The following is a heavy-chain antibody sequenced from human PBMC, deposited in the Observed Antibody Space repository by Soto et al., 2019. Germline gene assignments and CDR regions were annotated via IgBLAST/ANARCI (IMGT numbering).Heavy chain of an antibody. J-gene: IGHJ4*02. CDR3: AKERLGRGADY. CDR1: GFTFSNYA. V-gene: IGHV3-23*01. CDR2: ISGGGGNT. Sequence: EVQLLESGGGLVQPGGSLRLSCAASGFTFSNYAMSWVRQTPRKGLEWVSTISGGGGNTYYPDSVKGRFTISRDNSKDPVYLQMNSLRAEDTAIYYCAKERLGRGADYWGQGALVTVTS.